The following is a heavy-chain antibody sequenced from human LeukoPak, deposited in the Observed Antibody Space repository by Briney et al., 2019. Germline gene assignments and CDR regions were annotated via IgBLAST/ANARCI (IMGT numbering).Heavy chain of an antibody. D-gene: IGHD6-19*01. CDR2: IYHSGTT. CDR3: VRGRYSSGWFKDKNWFDP. CDR1: SGSIRNSNYY. J-gene: IGHJ5*02. V-gene: IGHV4-39*07. Sequence: SETLSLTCTVSSGSIRNSNYYWGWIRQPPGKGLEWIAYIYHSGTTYYNPSLKSRATISVDTSKNQFSLKLSSVTAADTAVYYCVRGRYSSGWFKDKNWFDPWGQGIPVTVSS.